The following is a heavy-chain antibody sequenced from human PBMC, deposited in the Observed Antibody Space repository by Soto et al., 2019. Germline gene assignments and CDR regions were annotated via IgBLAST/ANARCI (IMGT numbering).Heavy chain of an antibody. Sequence: GSLRLSCAASGFSVSSNSMSWVRQAPGKGLEWVSVIHSDVTTYYADSVKGRFIISRDNSKDTLYLQMNRLRAEDTAVYYCARELSGSWYNWFDPWGQGTLVTVSS. CDR2: IHSDVTT. CDR1: GFSVSSNS. D-gene: IGHD5-12*01. V-gene: IGHV3-53*01. J-gene: IGHJ5*02. CDR3: ARELSGSWYNWFDP.